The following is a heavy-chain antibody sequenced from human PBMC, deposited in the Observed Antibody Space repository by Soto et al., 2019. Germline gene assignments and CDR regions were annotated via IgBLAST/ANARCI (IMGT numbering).Heavy chain of an antibody. D-gene: IGHD3-16*01. CDR2: VKKDGSDK. Sequence: EVQLVESGGGLVQPGGSLRLTCAASGFTLSDYWMSWVRQAPGKGLEWVANVKKDGSDKYCVDSVKGRFTISRDNAKNLLYLQMNSLRAEDTAGYYCARGGGNFDPWGQGTLVTVSS. V-gene: IGHV3-7*04. CDR1: GFTLSDYW. J-gene: IGHJ5*02. CDR3: ARGGGNFDP.